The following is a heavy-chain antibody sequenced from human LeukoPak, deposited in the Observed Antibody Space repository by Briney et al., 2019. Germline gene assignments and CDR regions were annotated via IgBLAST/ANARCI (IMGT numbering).Heavy chain of an antibody. CDR2: IKQDGSEK. Sequence: GGSLRPSCAASGFTFSSYWMSWVRQAPGKGLGWVANIKQDGSEKYYVDSVKGRFTISRDNAKNSLYLQMNSLRAEDTAVYYCARDGPGDYVWGSYRSSYWGQGTLVTVSS. D-gene: IGHD3-16*02. V-gene: IGHV3-7*01. CDR1: GFTFSSYW. J-gene: IGHJ4*02. CDR3: ARDGPGDYVWGSYRSSY.